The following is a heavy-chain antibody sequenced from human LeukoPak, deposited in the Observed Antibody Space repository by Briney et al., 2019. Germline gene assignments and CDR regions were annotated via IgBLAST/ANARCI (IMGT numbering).Heavy chain of an antibody. CDR1: GGSISSYN. D-gene: IGHD3-16*01. CDR3: ARQDALGKYPPPYYMDV. V-gene: IGHV4-59*08. J-gene: IGHJ6*03. CDR2: ISESGST. Sequence: SETLSLTCTVSGGSISSYNWNWIRQPPGKGLEWIGYISESGSTNYNSSLENRVTLSLDTSKNEISLTLRSATVADTAVYYCARQDALGKYPPPYYMDVWGKGTTVIVS.